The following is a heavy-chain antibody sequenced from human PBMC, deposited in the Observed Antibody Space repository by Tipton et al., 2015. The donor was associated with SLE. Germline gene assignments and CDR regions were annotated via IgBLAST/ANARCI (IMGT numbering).Heavy chain of an antibody. J-gene: IGHJ3*02. V-gene: IGHV1-69*02. D-gene: IGHD4-23*01. Sequence: QSGAEVKKPGSSVKVSCKASGGTFSSFTVSWVRQAPGQGLEWMGRIIPILGIANYAQKFPGRVTLTADKSTSTAYMELSSLRSEDTAVYYCARGTDYGGNSEGHAFDIWGQGTMVTVSS. CDR2: IIPILGIA. CDR1: GGTFSSFT. CDR3: ARGTDYGGNSEGHAFDI.